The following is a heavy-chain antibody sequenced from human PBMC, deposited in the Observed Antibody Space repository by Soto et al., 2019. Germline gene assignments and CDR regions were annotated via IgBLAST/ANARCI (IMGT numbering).Heavy chain of an antibody. V-gene: IGHV3-48*02. D-gene: IGHD5-18*01. Sequence: EGQLVESGGGLVQPGGSLRLSCDASGLSFSSYNMNWVRQAPGKGLEWVAYITATTGTVYYADSVNGRFTISRDNAKNSLYLQMNSLRDEDTALYYCVRAAGAKSYGYGYWGRGTLVTVSS. J-gene: IGHJ4*02. CDR2: ITATTGTV. CDR1: GLSFSSYN. CDR3: VRAAGAKSYGYGY.